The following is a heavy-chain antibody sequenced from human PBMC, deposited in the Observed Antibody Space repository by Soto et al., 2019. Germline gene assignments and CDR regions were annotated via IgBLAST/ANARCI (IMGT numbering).Heavy chain of an antibody. CDR1: GYTFSDCR. Sequence: QVQLVQSGAEVKKPGASVKVSCKASGYTFSDCRMHWVRQAPGQGLEWTGIINPSGGATTYAQKFQGRVTMTRDTSTSTVYMDLSSLTSEDTAVYYCARDGPHRWIDYWGQGTLVTVSS. CDR2: INPSGGAT. V-gene: IGHV1-46*01. CDR3: ARDGPHRWIDY. J-gene: IGHJ4*02.